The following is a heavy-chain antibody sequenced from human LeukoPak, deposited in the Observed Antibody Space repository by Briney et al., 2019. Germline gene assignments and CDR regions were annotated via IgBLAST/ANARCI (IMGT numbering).Heavy chain of an antibody. V-gene: IGHV3-43*02. J-gene: IGHJ4*02. Sequence: GGSLRLSCVASGFTFDDSAMHWVRQAPGKGLEWVSLISANGGTTYYADAVKGRFTISRDNAKNTLYLEVNSLRVDDTAVYYCARDAVDTWGYVDYWGQGTLVTVSS. CDR1: GFTFDDSA. CDR3: ARDAVDTWGYVDY. CDR2: ISANGGTT. D-gene: IGHD5-18*01.